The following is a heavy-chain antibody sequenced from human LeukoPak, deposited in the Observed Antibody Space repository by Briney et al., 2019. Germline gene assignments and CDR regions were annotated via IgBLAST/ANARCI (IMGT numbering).Heavy chain of an antibody. CDR3: AKHSTSYCGGDCYRWVLGETDC. V-gene: IGHV3-30*18. D-gene: IGHD2-21*02. Sequence: GRALRLSCAASGFTFSSYGMHWVRQAPGKGLEWVAVISYDGGKKYYADSVKGRSTISSDNSKNPLYLQMNSLRAEDTAVYYCAKHSTSYCGGDCYRWVLGETDCWGQGTLVTVSS. J-gene: IGHJ4*02. CDR2: ISYDGGKK. CDR1: GFTFSSYG.